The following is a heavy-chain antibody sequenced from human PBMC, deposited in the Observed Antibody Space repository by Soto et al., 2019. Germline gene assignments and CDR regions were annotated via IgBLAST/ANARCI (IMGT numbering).Heavy chain of an antibody. J-gene: IGHJ4*02. CDR2: ISFDGSNK. CDR1: GFTLSSYG. CDR3: AKGVQPWLGVADY. Sequence: PGGSLRLSCAASGFTLSSYGMHWVRQAPGKGLEWVAIISFDGSNKYYADSVKGRFTISRDNAKNTLYLQMNSLRAEDTAVYYCAKGVQPWLGVADYWGQGTLVTVSS. D-gene: IGHD5-12*01. V-gene: IGHV3-30*18.